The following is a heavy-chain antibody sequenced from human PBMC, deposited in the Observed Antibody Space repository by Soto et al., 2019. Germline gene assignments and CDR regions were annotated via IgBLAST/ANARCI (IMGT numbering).Heavy chain of an antibody. CDR2: INHSGST. CDR1: GGSFSGYY. CDR3: ARGAIAAAVMGSYFDY. Sequence: SETLSLTCAVYGGSFSGYYWSWIRQPPGKGLEWIGEINHSGSTNYNPSLKSRVTISVDTSKNQFSLKLSSVTAADTAVYYCARGAIAAAVMGSYFDYWGQGTLVTVSS. J-gene: IGHJ4*02. D-gene: IGHD6-13*01. V-gene: IGHV4-34*01.